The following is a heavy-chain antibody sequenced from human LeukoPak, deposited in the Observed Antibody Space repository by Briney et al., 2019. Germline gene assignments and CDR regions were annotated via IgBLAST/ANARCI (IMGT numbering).Heavy chain of an antibody. CDR1: GFSFSDYS. CDR2: ISNSITPK. D-gene: IGHD5-18*01. J-gene: IGHJ4*02. Sequence: GGSLRLSCVASGFSFSDYSMNWVRQAPGKGLEWVSYISNSITPKYYAGSVKGRFTISRDNAKNSLYLQMNSLRAEDTAVYYCARDGGYSYESDFWGRGTLVTVSS. CDR3: ARDGGYSYESDF. V-gene: IGHV3-48*01.